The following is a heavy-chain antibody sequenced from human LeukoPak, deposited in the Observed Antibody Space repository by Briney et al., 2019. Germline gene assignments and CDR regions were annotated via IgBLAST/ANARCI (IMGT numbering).Heavy chain of an antibody. V-gene: IGHV4-39*07. J-gene: IGHJ3*02. CDR1: GGSISSRSYY. CDR2: IYHSGST. CDR3: ARDTQDAFDI. Sequence: ASETLSLTCTVSGGSISSRSYYWGWIRQPPGKGLEWIGEIYHSGSTNYNPSLKSRVTISVDKSKNQFSLKLSSVTAADTAVYYCARDTQDAFDIWGQGTMVTVSS.